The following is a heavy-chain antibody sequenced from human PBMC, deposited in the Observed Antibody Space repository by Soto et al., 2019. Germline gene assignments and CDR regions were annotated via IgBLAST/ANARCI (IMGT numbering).Heavy chain of an antibody. Sequence: QVQLQESGPGLVKPSQTLSLTCTVSGGSISSGDYYWSWIRQPPGKGLEWIGYIPYSGTTNYNPSLESRLTISVDTSKNQLSLKLTSVSAADTAVYYCARNGALDYWGRGTLVTVSS. D-gene: IGHD2-8*01. J-gene: IGHJ4*02. CDR2: IPYSGTT. CDR1: GGSISSGDYY. V-gene: IGHV4-30-4*01. CDR3: ARNGALDY.